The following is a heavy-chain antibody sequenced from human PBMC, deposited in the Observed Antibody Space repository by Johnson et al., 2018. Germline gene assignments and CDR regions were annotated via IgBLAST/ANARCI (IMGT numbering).Heavy chain of an antibody. V-gene: IGHV3-7*01. J-gene: IGHJ6*03. CDR3: ARHGWGELLPGYYYYMDV. Sequence: VQLVESGGGVVQPGRSLRLSSAASGFTFSSYWMSWVRQAPGKGLEWVANIKQDGSEKYYVGSVKGRFTISRDNAKNSLYLQMNSLRAEDTAVYYCARHGWGELLPGYYYYMDVWGKGTTVTVSS. CDR2: IKQDGSEK. CDR1: GFTFSSYW. D-gene: IGHD1-26*01.